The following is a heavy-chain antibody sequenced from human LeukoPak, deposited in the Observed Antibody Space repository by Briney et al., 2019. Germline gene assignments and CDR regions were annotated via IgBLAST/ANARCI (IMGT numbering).Heavy chain of an antibody. D-gene: IGHD1-26*01. CDR2: INPNSGGT. CDR3: ANAGGGSYLL. V-gene: IGHV1-2*02. J-gene: IGHJ4*02. CDR1: GYTFTGYY. Sequence: GASVRISCKASGYTFTGYYMHWVRQAPGQGLEWMGWINPNSGGTNYAQKFQGRVTMTRDTSISTAYMELSSLRSEDTAVYYCANAGGGSYLLWGQGTLVTVSS.